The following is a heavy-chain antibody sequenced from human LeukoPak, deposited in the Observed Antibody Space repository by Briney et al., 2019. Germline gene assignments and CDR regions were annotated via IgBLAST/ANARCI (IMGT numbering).Heavy chain of an antibody. CDR2: IYYTGST. Sequence: SETLSLTCTVSGGSISSYYWRWIRQPPGKGLEGIGYIYYTGSTNYSPSLKSRVTISLDTSKNHFSLKLSSVTAADTAVYYCARKLGYYYDSSGSIDAFDIWGQGTMVTVSS. V-gene: IGHV4-59*01. D-gene: IGHD3-22*01. CDR1: GGSISSYY. CDR3: ARKLGYYYDSSGSIDAFDI. J-gene: IGHJ3*02.